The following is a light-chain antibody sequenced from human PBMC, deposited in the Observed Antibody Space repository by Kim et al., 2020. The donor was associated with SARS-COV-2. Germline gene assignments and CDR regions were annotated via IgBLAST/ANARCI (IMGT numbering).Light chain of an antibody. CDR3: QSRDSGGRVM. CDR2: GRN. CDR1: SLRSYY. J-gene: IGLJ3*02. Sequence: SSELTQDPVVSVALGQTVRITCQGDSLRSYYATWYQQKPRQAPVLVIYGRNNRPSGIPDRFSGSASGNTASLTISGTQAEDEADFYCQSRDSGGRVMFGRGTKLTVL. V-gene: IGLV3-19*01.